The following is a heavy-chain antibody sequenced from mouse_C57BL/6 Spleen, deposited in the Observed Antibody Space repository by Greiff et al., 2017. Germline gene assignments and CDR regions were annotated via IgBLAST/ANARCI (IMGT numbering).Heavy chain of an antibody. D-gene: IGHD2-3*01. CDR2: IYPGDGDT. CDR3: ARRGWGTDYYAMDY. V-gene: IGHV1-80*01. CDR1: GYAFSSYW. J-gene: IGHJ4*01. Sequence: QVQLQQSGAELVKPGASVKISCKASGYAFSSYWMNWVKQRPGKGLEWIGQIYPGDGDTNYNGKFKGKATLTADKSSSTAYMQLSSLTSEDSAVYFCARRGWGTDYYAMDYWGQGTSGTVSS.